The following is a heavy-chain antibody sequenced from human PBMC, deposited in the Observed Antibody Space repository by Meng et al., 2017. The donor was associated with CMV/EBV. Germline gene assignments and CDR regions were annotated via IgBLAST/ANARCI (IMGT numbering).Heavy chain of an antibody. V-gene: IGHV3-48*04. Sequence: GESLKISCAASGFTFSSYAMHWVRQAPGKGLEWVSYISSSGSTIYYVDSVKGRFTISRDNAKNSLYLQMNSLRAEDTAVYYCARADPGSGPWWNPAGSYWGQGTLVTVSS. J-gene: IGHJ4*02. CDR1: GFTFSSYA. CDR2: ISSSGSTI. D-gene: IGHD1-1*01. CDR3: ARADPGSGPWWNPAGSY.